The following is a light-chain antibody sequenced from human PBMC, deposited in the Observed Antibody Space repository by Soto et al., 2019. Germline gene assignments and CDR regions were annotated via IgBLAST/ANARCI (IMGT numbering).Light chain of an antibody. V-gene: IGLV1-51*01. CDR2: DNN. Sequence: QSVLTQPPSVSAAPGQKVTISCSGSSSNIGNNYVSRYQQLPGTAPKLLIYDNNKRPSGIPDRFSGSKSGTSATLGITGLQTGDEADYYCGTWDSSLSAGCYVFGTGTKLTVL. CDR1: SSNIGNNY. J-gene: IGLJ1*01. CDR3: GTWDSSLSAGCYV.